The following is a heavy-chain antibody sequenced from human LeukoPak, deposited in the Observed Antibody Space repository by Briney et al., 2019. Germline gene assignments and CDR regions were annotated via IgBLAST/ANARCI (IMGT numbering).Heavy chain of an antibody. J-gene: IGHJ4*02. D-gene: IGHD6-19*01. CDR1: GFTFDDYV. V-gene: IGHV3-43*02. CDR2: ISGDGGSA. CDR3: AKDIGSSGWYQY. Sequence: AGGSLRLSCAASGFTFDDYVMHWVRQAPGKGLEWVSLISGDGGSAYYGDSVKGRFTISRDNSNNSLYLQMNSLRTEDTALYYCAKDIGSSGWYQYWGQGTLVTVST.